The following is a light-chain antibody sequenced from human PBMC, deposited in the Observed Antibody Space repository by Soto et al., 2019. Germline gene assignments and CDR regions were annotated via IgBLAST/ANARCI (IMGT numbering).Light chain of an antibody. CDR2: DVS. V-gene: IGLV2-14*01. CDR1: SSDVGGYNY. Sequence: QSALTQPASVSGSPGQSITISCTGTSSDVGGYNYVSWYQQHPGKAPKLMIYDVSNRPSGVSNRFSVSKSGNTASLTISGLQAEDEADYYCSSYTSSTTRVLGGGTKPTVL. CDR3: SSYTSSTTRV. J-gene: IGLJ2*01.